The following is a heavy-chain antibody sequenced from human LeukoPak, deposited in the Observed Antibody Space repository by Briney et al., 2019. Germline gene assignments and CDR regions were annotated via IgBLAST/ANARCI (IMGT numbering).Heavy chain of an antibody. D-gene: IGHD3-3*01. CDR1: GGSFSGYY. J-gene: IGHJ4*02. CDR2: INHSGST. CDR3: ARWDTIPPYYFDY. Sequence: SETLSLTCAVYGGSFSGYYWSWIRQPPGKGLEWIGEINHSGSTNYNPSLKSRVTISVDTSKNQFSLKLSSVTAADTAVYYCARWDTIPPYYFDYWGQGTLVTVSS. V-gene: IGHV4-34*01.